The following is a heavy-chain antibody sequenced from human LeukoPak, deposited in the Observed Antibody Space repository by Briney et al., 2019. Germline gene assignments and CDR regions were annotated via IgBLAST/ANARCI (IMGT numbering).Heavy chain of an antibody. CDR1: GFTFRTYA. J-gene: IGHJ4*02. CDR2: ISGSGNGT. V-gene: IGHV3-23*01. Sequence: GGSLRLSCTASGFTFRTYALNWVRQAPGKGLEWLSGISGSGNGTYYADSVKGRFVISRDNSKNMVYLQMNSLTVEDTATYYCAKRTMSAFDSWGQGTLLIVSS. CDR3: AKRTMSAFDS. D-gene: IGHD5-24*01.